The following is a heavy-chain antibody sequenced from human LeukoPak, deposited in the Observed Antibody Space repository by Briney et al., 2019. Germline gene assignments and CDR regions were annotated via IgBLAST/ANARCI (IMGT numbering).Heavy chain of an antibody. Sequence: PGGSLRLSCAASGFTFSSFGMHWVRQAPGKGLEWVAFIRYDGSNKYYADSVKGRFTISRDNSKNTLYLQMNSLRAEDTAVYYCAKDQLGYYSSTSCSSHFDYWGQGTLVTVSS. D-gene: IGHD2-2*01. J-gene: IGHJ4*02. CDR1: GFTFSSFG. CDR2: IRYDGSNK. V-gene: IGHV3-30*02. CDR3: AKDQLGYYSSTSCSSHFDY.